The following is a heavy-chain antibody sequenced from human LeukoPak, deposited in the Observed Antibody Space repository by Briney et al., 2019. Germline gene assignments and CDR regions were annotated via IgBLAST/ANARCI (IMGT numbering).Heavy chain of an antibody. V-gene: IGHV3-30*14. CDR2: ISYDGSNK. D-gene: IGHD2-15*01. Sequence: GRSLRLSCAASGFTFSSYAMHWVRQAPGKGLEWVAVISYDGSNKYYADSVKGRFTISRDNSKNTLYLQMNSLRAEDTAVYYCARDFSSDGYNWFDPWGQGTLVTVSS. CDR3: ARDFSSDGYNWFDP. J-gene: IGHJ5*02. CDR1: GFTFSSYA.